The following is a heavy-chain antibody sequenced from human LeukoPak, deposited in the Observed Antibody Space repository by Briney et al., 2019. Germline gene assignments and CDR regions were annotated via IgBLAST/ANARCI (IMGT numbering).Heavy chain of an antibody. Sequence: GGSLRLSCAASGFTFDDYTMHWVRQAPGKGLEWVSLISWDGGSTYYADSVKGRFTISRDNSKNSLYLQMNSLRTEDTALYYCARLRGSGWYEPVYYWGQGTLVTVSS. D-gene: IGHD6-19*01. V-gene: IGHV3-43*01. CDR3: ARLRGSGWYEPVYY. CDR1: GFTFDDYT. J-gene: IGHJ4*02. CDR2: ISWDGGST.